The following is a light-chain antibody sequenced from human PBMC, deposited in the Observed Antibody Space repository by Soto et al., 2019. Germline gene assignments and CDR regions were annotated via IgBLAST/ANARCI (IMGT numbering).Light chain of an antibody. V-gene: IGKV4-1*01. CDR1: QNVLYKSNNENN. CDR3: QQYYNTPPYT. CDR2: WAS. J-gene: IGKJ2*01. Sequence: DIVMTQSPDSLAVSLGERATINCESSQNVLYKSNNENNLAWYQQKPGQPPKLLIYWASTRKPGVPDRFSGSGSGSYFTLTSSSLQAEDVAAYYCQQYYNTPPYTFGRGTKLEI.